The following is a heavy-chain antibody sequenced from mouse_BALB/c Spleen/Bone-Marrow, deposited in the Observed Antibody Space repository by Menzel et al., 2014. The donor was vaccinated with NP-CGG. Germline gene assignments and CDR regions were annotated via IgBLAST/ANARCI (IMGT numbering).Heavy chain of an antibody. CDR2: ISSGSSTI. V-gene: IGHV5-17*02. J-gene: IGHJ4*01. CDR3: ARSGVITTRAMDY. D-gene: IGHD1-1*01. CDR1: GFTFSSFG. Sequence: EVKVEESGGGLVQPGGSRKLSCAASGFTFSSFGMHWVRQAPEKGLEWVAYISSGSSTIYYADTVKGRLTISRDNPKNTLFPQMTSLRSEDTAMYYCARSGVITTRAMDYWGQGTSVTVSS.